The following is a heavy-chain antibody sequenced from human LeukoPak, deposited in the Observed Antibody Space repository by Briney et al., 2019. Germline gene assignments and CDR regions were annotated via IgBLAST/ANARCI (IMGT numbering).Heavy chain of an antibody. CDR3: RRYLSPLIDFWSGPYWFDP. CDR1: GFTFDDYG. D-gene: IGHD3-3*01. J-gene: IGHJ5*02. V-gene: IGHV3-20*04. Sequence: PGGSLRLSCTASGFTFDDYGMSWVRQAPGKGLEWVSGINWNGGSTAYEDSVTGRCTISRDNAKNSMYLQMNSLSADDTAVSYFRRYLSPLIDFWSGPYWFDPWGQGTLVSVSS. CDR2: INWNGGST.